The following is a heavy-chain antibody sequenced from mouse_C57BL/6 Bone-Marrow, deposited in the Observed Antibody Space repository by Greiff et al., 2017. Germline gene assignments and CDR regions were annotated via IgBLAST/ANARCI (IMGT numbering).Heavy chain of an antibody. CDR3: ARVYYYGSTYFDY. V-gene: IGHV5-16*01. D-gene: IGHD1-1*01. CDR2: INYDGSST. CDR1: GFTFSDYY. J-gene: IGHJ2*01. Sequence: EVQWVESEGGLVQPGSSMKLSCTASGFTFSDYYMAWVRQVPEKGLEWVANINYDGSSTYYLDSLKSRFIISRDNAKNILYLQMSSLKSEDTATYYCARVYYYGSTYFDYWGQGTTLTVSS.